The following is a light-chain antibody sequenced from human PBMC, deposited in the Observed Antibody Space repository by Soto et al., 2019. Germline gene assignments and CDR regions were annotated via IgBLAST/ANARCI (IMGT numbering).Light chain of an antibody. CDR1: SSDVGGYNY. V-gene: IGLV2-11*01. Sequence: QSALTQPRSVSGSPGQSVTISCTGTSSDVGGYNYVSWYQHHPGKAPKLMIYDVSKRPSGVPDRFSGSKSGNTASLTISGLQAEDEADYYCCSYAGTFLSYVFGTGTKLTVL. J-gene: IGLJ1*01. CDR3: CSYAGTFLSYV. CDR2: DVS.